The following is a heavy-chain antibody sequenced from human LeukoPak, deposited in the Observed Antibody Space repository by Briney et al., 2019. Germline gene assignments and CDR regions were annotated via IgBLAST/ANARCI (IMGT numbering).Heavy chain of an antibody. CDR3: ARRSDSGSGWYDL. CDR2: ITGFSTTI. V-gene: IGHV3-48*01. Sequence: PGGSLRLSCAASGFTFSSYSMNWVRQPPGKGLEWVSYITGFSTTIKYADSVQGRFTISRDNAKNSLYLQMNSLRADDTAVYYCARRSDSGSGWYDLWGQGTLVTVSS. D-gene: IGHD6-19*01. CDR1: GFTFSSYS. J-gene: IGHJ5*02.